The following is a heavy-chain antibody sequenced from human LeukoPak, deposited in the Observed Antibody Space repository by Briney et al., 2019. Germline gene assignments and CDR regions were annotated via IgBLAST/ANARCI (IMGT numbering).Heavy chain of an antibody. Sequence: PGGSLRLSCAASGFAFSNYDMSWVRQAPGKGLEWVSTIHDDSTTRYADSVKGRFTISRDNSKNTMYLQMNSLRAEDTATYYCAHRTGLDYWGQGTLVTVSS. CDR3: AHRTGLDY. V-gene: IGHV3-23*01. D-gene: IGHD1-1*01. CDR2: IHDDSTT. CDR1: GFAFSNYD. J-gene: IGHJ4*02.